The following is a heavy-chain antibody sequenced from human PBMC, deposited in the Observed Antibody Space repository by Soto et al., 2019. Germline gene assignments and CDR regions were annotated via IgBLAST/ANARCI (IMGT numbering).Heavy chain of an antibody. CDR1: GFAFSSYA. CDR3: ARDDLYDFWSGYWSISPYYYYGMDV. J-gene: IGHJ6*02. CDR2: ISYDGSNR. D-gene: IGHD3-3*01. Sequence: SLRLSCAASGFAFSSYAMHWVRQAPGKGLEWVAVISYDGSNRYYADSVKGRFTISRDNSKNTLYLQMNSLRAEDTAVYYCARDDLYDFWSGYWSISPYYYYGMDVWGQGTTVTVSS. V-gene: IGHV3-30-3*01.